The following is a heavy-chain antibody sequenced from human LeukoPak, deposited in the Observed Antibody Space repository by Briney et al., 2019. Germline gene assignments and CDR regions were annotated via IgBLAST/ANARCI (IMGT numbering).Heavy chain of an antibody. CDR3: ARKSLWFKYYDY. CDR1: GFTFTSYT. CDR2: TSYDGGNK. J-gene: IGHJ4*02. D-gene: IGHD3-10*01. V-gene: IGHV3-30*04. Sequence: GGSLRLSCAASGFTFTSYTMHWVRQAPGKGLEWVAATSYDGGNKYYADSVKGRFTISRDNSKNTLYLQMNSLRAEDTAVYFCARKSLWFKYYDYWGQGTLVTVSS.